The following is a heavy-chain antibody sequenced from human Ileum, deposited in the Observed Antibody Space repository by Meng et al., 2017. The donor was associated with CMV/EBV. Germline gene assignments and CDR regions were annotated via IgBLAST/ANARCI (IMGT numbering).Heavy chain of an antibody. D-gene: IGHD5-12*01. CDR1: GGSVSSGSYY. CDR2: IYYSGST. CDR3: ARNAPGYSDYDLFDY. J-gene: IGHJ4*02. Sequence: SETLSLTCTVSGGSVSSGSYYWSWIRQPPGKGLEWIGYIYYSGSTNYNPSLKSRVTISVDASKNQFSLKLSAVTAADTAVYYCARNAPGYSDYDLFDYWGQGTLVTVSS. V-gene: IGHV4-61*01.